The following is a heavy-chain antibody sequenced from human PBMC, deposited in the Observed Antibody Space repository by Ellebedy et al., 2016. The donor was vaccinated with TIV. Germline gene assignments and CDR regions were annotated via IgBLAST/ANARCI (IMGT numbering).Heavy chain of an antibody. Sequence: GESLKISCAASGFTFSSYGMYWVRQAPGKGLEWVAVIWYDGSKKYYADSVKGRFTISRDNSRNTLYLQMDSLSAEDTAVYYCARDGGSDYGDYGPADFWGQGTLVTVSS. J-gene: IGHJ4*02. CDR2: IWYDGSKK. D-gene: IGHD4-17*01. CDR3: ARDGGSDYGDYGPADF. CDR1: GFTFSSYG. V-gene: IGHV3-33*07.